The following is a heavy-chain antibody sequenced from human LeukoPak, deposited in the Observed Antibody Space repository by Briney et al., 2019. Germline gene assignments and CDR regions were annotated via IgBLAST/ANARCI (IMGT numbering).Heavy chain of an antibody. CDR2: INPNTGGT. CDR3: AKTPYGDYYDY. CDR1: GYTFTDDY. V-gene: IGHV1-2*02. Sequence: ASVKVSCKASGYTFTDDYIHWARQAPGQGHQWLGWINPNTGGTKVAQNFQGRVTLTRDTSIGTAFMEVTRLKSDDTAVYYCAKTPYGDYYDYWGQGTLVTVSS. J-gene: IGHJ4*02. D-gene: IGHD4/OR15-4a*01.